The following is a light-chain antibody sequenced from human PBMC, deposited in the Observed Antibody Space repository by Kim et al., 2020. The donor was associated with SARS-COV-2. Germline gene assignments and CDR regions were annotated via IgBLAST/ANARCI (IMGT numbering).Light chain of an antibody. CDR1: QSVSTY. Sequence: WFQGERATLSCRASQSVSTYLAWYQQRSGQAPRVLIYDASNRATGIPARFSGSGSGTDFTLTISSLQPEDFAVYYCQQRSSWPLTFGGGTKVDIK. J-gene: IGKJ4*01. CDR2: DAS. V-gene: IGKV3-11*01. CDR3: QQRSSWPLT.